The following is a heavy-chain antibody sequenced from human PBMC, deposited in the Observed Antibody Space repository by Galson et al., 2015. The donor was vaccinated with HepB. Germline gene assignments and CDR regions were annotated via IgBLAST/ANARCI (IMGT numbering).Heavy chain of an antibody. CDR3: ATGYWSGYLFNRGNYYGMDV. CDR2: IYPGDSDT. Sequence: QSGAEVKKPGESLKISCKGFGHSFTSYWIGWVRQLPGKGLEWMGIIYPGDSDTRYSPSFQGQVTISADKSIRTAYLQWSSLKASDTAMYYCATGYWSGYLFNRGNYYGMDVWGQGTTVTVSS. CDR1: GHSFTSYW. D-gene: IGHD3-3*01. V-gene: IGHV5-51*01. J-gene: IGHJ6*02.